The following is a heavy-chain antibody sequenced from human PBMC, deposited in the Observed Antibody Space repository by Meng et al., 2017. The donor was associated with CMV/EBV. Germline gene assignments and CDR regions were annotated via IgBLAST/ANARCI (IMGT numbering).Heavy chain of an antibody. Sequence: GGLRLSCAASGFTFSSYEMNWVRQAPGKGLEWVSYISSSGSTIYYADSVKGRFTISRDNAKNSLYLQMNSLRAEDTAVYYCARGGATALDYWGQGTLVTVSS. CDR1: GFTFSSYE. CDR3: ARGGATALDY. CDR2: ISSSGSTI. J-gene: IGHJ4*02. V-gene: IGHV3-48*03. D-gene: IGHD5-24*01.